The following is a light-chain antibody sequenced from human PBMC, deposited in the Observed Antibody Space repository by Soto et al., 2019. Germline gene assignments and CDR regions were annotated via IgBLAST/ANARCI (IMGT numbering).Light chain of an antibody. J-gene: IGKJ3*01. V-gene: IGKV3-11*01. CDR2: DAS. Sequence: EIVLTQSPATLSLSPWERATLSCRASQSVSSYLAWYQQKPGQAPRLLIYDASNRATGIPARFSGSGSGTDFTLTISSLQSEDFAVYFCQQYNNWPPVTFGPGTKVDIK. CDR1: QSVSSY. CDR3: QQYNNWPPVT.